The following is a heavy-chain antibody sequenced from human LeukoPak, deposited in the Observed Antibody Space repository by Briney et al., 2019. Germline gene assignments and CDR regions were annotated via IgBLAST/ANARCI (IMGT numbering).Heavy chain of an antibody. CDR3: ARGVVGQLWDTYFDY. V-gene: IGHV3-23*01. Sequence: GGSLRLSCAASGFTFSTYAMRWVRQAPGKGLEWVSSISGSDGSTYYADSVKGRFTISRDNSKNTLYLQMNSLRAEDTAVYYCARGVVGQLWDTYFDYWGQGTLVTVSS. CDR1: GFTFSTYA. D-gene: IGHD5-18*01. J-gene: IGHJ4*02. CDR2: ISGSDGST.